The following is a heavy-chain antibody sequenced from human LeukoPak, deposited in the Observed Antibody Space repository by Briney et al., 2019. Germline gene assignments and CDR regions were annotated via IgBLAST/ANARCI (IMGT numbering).Heavy chain of an antibody. CDR3: AKRIFGVVTLFDY. CDR2: ISYDGSNK. D-gene: IGHD3-3*01. CDR1: GFTFSSYA. Sequence: PGGSLRLSCAASGFTFSSYAMHWVRQAPGKGLEWVAVISYDGSNKYYADSVKGRFTISRDNSKNTLYLQMNSLRAEDTAVYYCAKRIFGVVTLFDYWGQGTQVTVSS. J-gene: IGHJ4*02. V-gene: IGHV3-30*04.